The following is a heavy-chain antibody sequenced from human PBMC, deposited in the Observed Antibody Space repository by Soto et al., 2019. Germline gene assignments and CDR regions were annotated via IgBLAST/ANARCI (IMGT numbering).Heavy chain of an antibody. CDR2: IYPGDSDT. V-gene: IGHV5-51*07. J-gene: IGHJ6*02. D-gene: IGHD6-13*01. CDR1: GYSFTSYW. Sequence: GESLKISCKGSGYSFTSYWIGSVHQMPGKGLEWMGIIYPGDSDTRYSPSFQGQVTISADKSISTAYLQWSSLKASDTAMYYCARTSAAGKYYYGMDVWGQGTTVTVSS. CDR3: ARTSAAGKYYYGMDV.